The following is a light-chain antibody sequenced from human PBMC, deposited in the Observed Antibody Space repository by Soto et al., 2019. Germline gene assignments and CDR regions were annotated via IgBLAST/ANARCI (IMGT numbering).Light chain of an antibody. J-gene: IGKJ4*01. Sequence: EIVLTQSPATLSLSPGERATLSCRASQSVSSYLAWYQQKPGQAPRLLIYDASNRATGIPARFSGSGSGTDFTLTISSLAPEDFAVYYCQQGSNWPPLTFGGVTKVEIK. V-gene: IGKV3-11*01. CDR2: DAS. CDR1: QSVSSY. CDR3: QQGSNWPPLT.